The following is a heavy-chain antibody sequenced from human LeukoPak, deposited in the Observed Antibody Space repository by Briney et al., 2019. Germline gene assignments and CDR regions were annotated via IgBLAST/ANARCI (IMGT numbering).Heavy chain of an antibody. CDR3: ARASRVRNDDFDY. CDR1: GYTFTSYD. D-gene: IGHD1-1*01. J-gene: IGHJ4*02. V-gene: IGHV1-8*01. CDR2: MNPNSGNT. Sequence: ASVKVSCKASGYTFTSYDINWVRQATGQGLEWMRWMNPNSGNTGYAQKFQGRVTMTRNTSISTAYMELSSLRSEDTAVYYCARASRVRNDDFDYWGQGTLVTVSS.